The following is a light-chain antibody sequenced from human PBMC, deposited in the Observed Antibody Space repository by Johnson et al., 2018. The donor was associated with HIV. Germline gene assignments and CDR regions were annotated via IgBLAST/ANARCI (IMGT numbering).Light chain of an antibody. V-gene: IGLV1-51*02. CDR2: KND. J-gene: IGLJ1*01. Sequence: QSVLTQPPSVSAAPGQKVTISCSGSYSDIGNNFVSWYQQLPGAAPKLLIYKNDQRPSGIPYRFSGSKSGPSATLSITGLQTGDEGDYYCGTWDSSLNAYVFGTGTKVTVL. CDR3: GTWDSSLNAYV. CDR1: YSDIGNNF.